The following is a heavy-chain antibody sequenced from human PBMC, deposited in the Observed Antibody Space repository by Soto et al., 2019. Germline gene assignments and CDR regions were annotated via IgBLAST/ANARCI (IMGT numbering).Heavy chain of an antibody. D-gene: IGHD1-26*01. Sequence: VSLRLSSAASGFIFENFGMSWVRQSPGKGLEWISSISGSGFKKYYADSVKGRFTISRDNSKSTVYLELNNLSAEDTAVYHCAKNQGVELVPLTTVDWFDPWGQGSVVTVSS. V-gene: IGHV3-23*01. CDR2: ISGSGFKK. J-gene: IGHJ5*02. CDR1: GFIFENFG. CDR3: AKNQGVELVPLTTVDWFDP.